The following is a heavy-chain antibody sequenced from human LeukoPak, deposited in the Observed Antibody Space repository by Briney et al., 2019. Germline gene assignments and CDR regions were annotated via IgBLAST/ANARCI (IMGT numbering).Heavy chain of an antibody. Sequence: SVKVSCKASGGTFSSYAISWVRQAPGQGLEWMGGIIPIFGTANYAQKFQGRVTITADESTSTAYMELSSLRSEDTAVYYCAATLGYCSSTSCSFDYWGQGTLATVSS. V-gene: IGHV1-69*01. CDR3: AATLGYCSSTSCSFDY. D-gene: IGHD2-2*01. J-gene: IGHJ4*02. CDR2: IIPIFGTA. CDR1: GGTFSSYA.